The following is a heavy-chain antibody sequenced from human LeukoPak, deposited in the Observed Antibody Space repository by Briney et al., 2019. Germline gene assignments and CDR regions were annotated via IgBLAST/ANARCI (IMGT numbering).Heavy chain of an antibody. Sequence: SETLSLTCTVSGGSISSYYWSWIRQPPGKGLEWIGYIYYSGSTNYNPSLKSRVTISVDTSKNQFSLKLSSVTAADTAVYYCAGEMTAINPGDDAFDIWGQGTMVTVSS. V-gene: IGHV4-59*01. CDR1: GGSISSYY. D-gene: IGHD2-21*02. CDR2: IYYSGST. J-gene: IGHJ3*02. CDR3: AGEMTAINPGDDAFDI.